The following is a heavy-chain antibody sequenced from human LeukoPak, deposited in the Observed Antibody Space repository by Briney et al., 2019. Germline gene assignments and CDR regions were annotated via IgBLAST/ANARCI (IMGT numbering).Heavy chain of an antibody. V-gene: IGHV3-23*01. CDR3: AKDRAIVGAKQVYFDY. J-gene: IGHJ4*02. CDR1: GFTFSSYA. CDR2: ISGSGGST. Sequence: GGSLRLSCAASGFTFSSYAMSWVRQAPGKGLEWVSAISGSGGSTYYADSVKGRFTISRDNSKDTLYLQMNSLRAEDTAVYYCAKDRAIVGAKQVYFDYWGQGTLVTVSS. D-gene: IGHD1-26*01.